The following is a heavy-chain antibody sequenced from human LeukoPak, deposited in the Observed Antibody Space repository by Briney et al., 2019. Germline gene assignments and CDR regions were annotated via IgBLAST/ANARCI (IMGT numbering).Heavy chain of an antibody. CDR1: GLTFSSYG. Sequence: GGSLRLSCAASGLTFSSYGMHWVRQAPGKGLEWVAVIWYDGSNKYYADSVKGRFTISRDNSKNTLYLQMNSLRAEDTAVYYCARDTYYHYYDSSGYYIDYWGQGTLVTVSS. J-gene: IGHJ4*02. D-gene: IGHD3-22*01. CDR2: IWYDGSNK. V-gene: IGHV3-33*01. CDR3: ARDTYYHYYDSSGYYIDY.